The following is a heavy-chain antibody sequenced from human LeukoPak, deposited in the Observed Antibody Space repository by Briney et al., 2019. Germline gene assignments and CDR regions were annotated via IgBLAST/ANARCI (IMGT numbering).Heavy chain of an antibody. D-gene: IGHD5-24*01. V-gene: IGHV3-23*01. CDR2: ISGSGGST. J-gene: IGHJ4*02. CDR1: GFTFSSYA. CDR3: AKDPPRRDGHNIHPPFDY. Sequence: GGSLRLSCAASGFTFSSYAMSWVRQAPGKGLEWVSAISGSGGSTYYADSVKGRFTISRDNSKNTLYLQMNSLRAEDTAVYYCAKDPPRRDGHNIHPPFDYWGQGTLVTVSS.